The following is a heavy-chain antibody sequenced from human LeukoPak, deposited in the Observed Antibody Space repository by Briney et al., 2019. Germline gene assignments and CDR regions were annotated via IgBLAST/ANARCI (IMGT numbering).Heavy chain of an antibody. CDR2: INPNSGGT. CDR1: GYTFTDYY. V-gene: IGHV1-2*02. Sequence: ASVKVSCKASGYTFTDYYLHWVRQAPGQGLEWLGWINPNSGGTNYAQKFQGRVTMTRDTSINTAYMELSSLRSEDTAVYYCATGMRGSYYDFDYWGQGTLVTVSS. CDR3: ATGMRGSYYDFDY. J-gene: IGHJ4*02. D-gene: IGHD1-26*01.